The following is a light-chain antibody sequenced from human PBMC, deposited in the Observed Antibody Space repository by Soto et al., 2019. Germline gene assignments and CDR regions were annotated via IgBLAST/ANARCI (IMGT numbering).Light chain of an antibody. Sequence: EIVMTQSPATLSVSPGERATLSCRASQSVSSNLAWYQQKPGQAPRLLIYGASTRATGIPARVSGSGSGTEFTLTISRLLSEDFAVYYCQQYNNWPPYTFGQGTKLEIK. CDR3: QQYNNWPPYT. J-gene: IGKJ2*01. V-gene: IGKV3-15*01. CDR1: QSVSSN. CDR2: GAS.